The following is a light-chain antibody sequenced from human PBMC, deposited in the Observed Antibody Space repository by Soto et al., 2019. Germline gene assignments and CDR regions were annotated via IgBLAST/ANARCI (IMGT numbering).Light chain of an antibody. J-gene: IGKJ1*01. CDR2: GAS. Sequence: EIVMTQSPATLSVSPGERATLSCRASQSVNSNLAWYQQKPGQAPRLLIYGASTRATGVPARFSGSGSGTGFTRTVSSLQSEDFAVYFCQQYNNWPTFGQGTKVEIK. V-gene: IGKV3-15*01. CDR1: QSVNSN. CDR3: QQYNNWPT.